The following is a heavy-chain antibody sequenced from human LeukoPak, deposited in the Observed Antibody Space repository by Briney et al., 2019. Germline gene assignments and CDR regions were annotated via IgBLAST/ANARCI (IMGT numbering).Heavy chain of an antibody. CDR1: GGSISSSSYY. J-gene: IGHJ5*02. D-gene: IGHD2-2*02. CDR2: IYYSGST. V-gene: IGHV4-61*05. Sequence: SETLSLTCSVSGGSISSSSYYWSWIRQPPGKGLEWIGYIYYSGSTNYNPSLKSRVTISVDTSKNQFSLKLSSVTAADTAAYYCARVICSSTSCYKGGNNWFDPWGQGTLVTVSS. CDR3: ARVICSSTSCYKGGNNWFDP.